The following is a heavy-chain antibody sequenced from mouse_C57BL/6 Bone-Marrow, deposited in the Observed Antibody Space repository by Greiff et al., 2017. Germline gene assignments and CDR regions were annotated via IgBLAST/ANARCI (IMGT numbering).Heavy chain of an antibody. J-gene: IGHJ2*01. CDR2: IDPSDSYT. Sequence: QVQLQQSGAELVKPGASVKLSCKASGYTFTSYWMQWVKQRPGQGLEWIGEIDPSDSYTNYNQKFKGKATLTVDTSSSTAYMQLSSLTSEDSAVYYCANGYTVGDYWGQGTTLTVSS. CDR1: GYTFTSYW. D-gene: IGHD1-1*01. CDR3: ANGYTVGDY. V-gene: IGHV1-50*01.